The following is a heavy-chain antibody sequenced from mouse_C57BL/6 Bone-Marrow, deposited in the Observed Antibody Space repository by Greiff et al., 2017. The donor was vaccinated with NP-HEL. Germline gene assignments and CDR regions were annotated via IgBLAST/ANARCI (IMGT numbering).Heavy chain of an antibody. CDR2: INPNNGGT. CDR3: DRGNYGYGGYCAMDY. V-gene: IGHV1-18*01. D-gene: IGHD2-2*01. J-gene: IGHJ4*01. CDR1: GYTFTDYN. Sequence: VQLQQSGPELVKPGASVKIPCKASGYTFTDYNMDWVKQSHGKSLEWIGDINPNNGGTIYNQKFKGKATLTVDKSSSTAYMELRRLTSEDTAVYYYDRGNYGYGGYCAMDYWGQGTSVTVSS.